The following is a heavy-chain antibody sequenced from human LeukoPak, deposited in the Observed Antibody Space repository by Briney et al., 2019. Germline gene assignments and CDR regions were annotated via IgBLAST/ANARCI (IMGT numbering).Heavy chain of an antibody. V-gene: IGHV4-34*01. Sequence: SETLSLTCAVYGGSFSGYYWSWIRQPPGKGLEWIGTISHHGTTKYNPSLKSRVTITVDTSKNQFSLKLTSVTAADTAVYYCARGVPISPLKYYYGSGTYYMDVWGNGTTVTVSS. CDR3: ARGVPISPLKYYYGSGTYYMDV. CDR1: GGSFSGYY. J-gene: IGHJ6*03. CDR2: ISHHGTT. D-gene: IGHD3-10*01.